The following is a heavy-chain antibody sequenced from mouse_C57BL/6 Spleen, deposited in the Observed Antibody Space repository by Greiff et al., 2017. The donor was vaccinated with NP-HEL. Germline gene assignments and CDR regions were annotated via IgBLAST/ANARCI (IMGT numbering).Heavy chain of an antibody. CDR1: GYSITSGYY. Sequence: ESGPGLVKPSQSLSLTCSVTGYSITSGYYWNWIRQFPGNKLEWMGYISYDGSNNYNPALKNRISITRDTSKNHFFLKLNSVTTEDTATSYCAREITTVVAPYWYFDVWVTRTTVTVSS. CDR3: AREITTVVAPYWYFDV. D-gene: IGHD1-1*01. J-gene: IGHJ1*03. CDR2: ISYDGSN. V-gene: IGHV3-6*01.